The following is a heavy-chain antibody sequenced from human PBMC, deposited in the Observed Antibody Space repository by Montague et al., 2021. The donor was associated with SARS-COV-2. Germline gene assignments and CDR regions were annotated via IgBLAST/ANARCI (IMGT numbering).Heavy chain of an antibody. CDR1: GDSVSRNSAA. J-gene: IGHJ4*02. D-gene: IGHD1-26*01. CDR3: ARTSASSDY. Sequence: CAISGDSVSRNSAAWNWIRQSPSRGLEWLGRTYYRSKWYNDYAVSVKSRITINPDTSKNQISLQLNSVTLEDTAVCYCARTSASSDYWGQGTLVTVSS. CDR2: TYYRSKWYN. V-gene: IGHV6-1*01.